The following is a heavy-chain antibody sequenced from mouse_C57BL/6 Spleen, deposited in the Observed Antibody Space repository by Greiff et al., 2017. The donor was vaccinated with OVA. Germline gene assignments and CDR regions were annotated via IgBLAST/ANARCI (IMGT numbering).Heavy chain of an antibody. V-gene: IGHV5-16*01. CDR1: GFTFSDYY. Sequence: DVQLVESEGGLVQPGSSMKLSCTASGFTFSDYYMAWVRQVPEKGLEWVANINYDGSSTYYLDSLKSRFIISRANAKNILYLQMSSLKSEYTATYYCVRDGFFGSSYFDYWGQGTTLTVSA. CDR3: VRDGFFGSSYFDY. D-gene: IGHD1-1*01. CDR2: INYDGSST. J-gene: IGHJ2*01.